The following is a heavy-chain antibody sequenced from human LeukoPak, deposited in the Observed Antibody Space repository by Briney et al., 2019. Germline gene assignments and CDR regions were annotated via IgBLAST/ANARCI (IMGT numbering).Heavy chain of an antibody. V-gene: IGHV3-23*01. CDR3: AKDRYDFWSGYYPFDY. D-gene: IGHD3-3*01. CDR1: GFTFSSYA. J-gene: IGHJ4*02. Sequence: PGGSLRLSCAASGFTFSSYAMSWVRQAPGKGLEWVSAISGSGGSTYYADSVKGRFTISRDNSKNTLYLQMNSLRAEDTAVYYCAKDRYDFWSGYYPFDYWGQGTLVTVSS. CDR2: ISGSGGST.